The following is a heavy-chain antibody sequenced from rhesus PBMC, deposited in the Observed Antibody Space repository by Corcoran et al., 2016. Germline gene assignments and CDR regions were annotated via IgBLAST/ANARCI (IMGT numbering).Heavy chain of an antibody. V-gene: IGHV4S7*01. CDR2: NYGSSGST. J-gene: IGHJ4*01. Sequence: QVQLQESGPGLVKPSETLSLSCAVSGGSISDSSYWSWIRHPPGKGLEWIGNNYGSSGSTYYNPSLRSRVTISKDTSKNPFSLKLTAVTATDTAVYNCARGRAAAGLFDSWGQGVLVTVSS. CDR1: GGSISDSSY. CDR3: ARGRAAAGLFDS. D-gene: IGHD6-31*01.